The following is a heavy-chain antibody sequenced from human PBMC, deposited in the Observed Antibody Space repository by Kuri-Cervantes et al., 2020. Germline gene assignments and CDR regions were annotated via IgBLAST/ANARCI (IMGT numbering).Heavy chain of an antibody. CDR1: GGSISSSSFN. V-gene: IGHV4-39*07. D-gene: IGHD3-22*01. J-gene: IGHJ3*02. Sequence: SETLSLTCSVSGGSISSSSFNWGWIRQPPGKGLEWIGSMYYSGSTYYNPSLKSRVTISVDTSKNQFSLKLSSVTAADTAVYYCAREYYYDSSGYYSAFDIWGQGTMVTVSS. CDR2: MYYSGST. CDR3: AREYYYDSSGYYSAFDI.